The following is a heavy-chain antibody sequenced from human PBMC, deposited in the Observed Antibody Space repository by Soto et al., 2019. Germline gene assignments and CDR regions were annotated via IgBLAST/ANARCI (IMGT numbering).Heavy chain of an antibody. CDR2: ISYDGSNK. CDR1: GFTFSSYG. D-gene: IGHD2-21*02. V-gene: IGHV3-30*18. CDR3: AKDRHFVVVTALDY. J-gene: IGHJ4*02. Sequence: QVQLVESGGGVVQPGRSLRLSCAASGFTFSSYGMHWVRQAPGKGLEWVAVISYDGSNKCYADSVKGRFTISRDNSKNTLYLQMNSLRAEDTAVYYCAKDRHFVVVTALDYWGQGTLFTVSS.